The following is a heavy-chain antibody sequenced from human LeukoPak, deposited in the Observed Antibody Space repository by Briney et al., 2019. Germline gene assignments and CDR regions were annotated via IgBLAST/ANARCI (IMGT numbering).Heavy chain of an antibody. V-gene: IGHV3-33*01. CDR3: AREGGDSSGYFTYYFDY. D-gene: IGHD3-22*01. J-gene: IGHJ4*02. CDR2: IWYDGSNK. CDR1: GFTFSSYG. Sequence: GRSLRLSCAASGFTFSSYGMHWVRQAPGKGLERVAVIWYDGSNKYYADSVKGRFTISRDNSKNTLYLQMNSLRAEDTAVYYCAREGGDSSGYFTYYFDYWGQGTLVTVSS.